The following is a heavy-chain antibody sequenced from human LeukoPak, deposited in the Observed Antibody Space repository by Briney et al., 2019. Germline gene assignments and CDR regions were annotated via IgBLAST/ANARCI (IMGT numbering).Heavy chain of an antibody. CDR3: ARGQGSIAARRNRVRWFDP. J-gene: IGHJ5*02. CDR1: GGSISSSSYY. D-gene: IGHD6-6*01. Sequence: SETLSLTCTVSGGSISSSSYYWGWIRQPPGKGLEWIGSIYYSGSTNYNPSLKSRVTISVDTSKNQFSLKLSSVTAADTAVYYCARGQGSIAARRNRVRWFDPWGQGTLVTVSS. CDR2: IYYSGST. V-gene: IGHV4-39*07.